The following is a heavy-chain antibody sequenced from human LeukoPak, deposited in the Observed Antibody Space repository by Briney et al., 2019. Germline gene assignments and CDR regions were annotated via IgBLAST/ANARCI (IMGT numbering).Heavy chain of an antibody. D-gene: IGHD3-3*01. J-gene: IGHJ4*02. CDR2: IIPILGIA. CDR1: GGTFSSYT. Sequence: SVKVSCKASGGTFSSYTISWVRQAPGQGLEWMGRIIPILGIANYAQKFQGRVTITADKSTSTAYMELSSLRSEDMAVYYCASGVYYDFWSGSFDYWGQGTLVTVSS. CDR3: ASGVYYDFWSGSFDY. V-gene: IGHV1-69*02.